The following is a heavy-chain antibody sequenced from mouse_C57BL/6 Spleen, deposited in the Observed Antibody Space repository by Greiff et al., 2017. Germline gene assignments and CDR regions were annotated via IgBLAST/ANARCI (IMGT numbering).Heavy chain of an antibody. V-gene: IGHV5-4*01. J-gene: IGHJ3*01. CDR3: ARDGSYSNYVSWFAY. CDR2: ISDGGSYT. CDR1: GFTFSSYA. D-gene: IGHD2-5*01. Sequence: EVQGVESGGGLVKPGGSLKLSCAASGFTFSSYAMSWVRQTPEKRLEWVATISDGGSYTYYPDNVKGRFTISRDNAKNNLYLQMSHLKSEDTAMYYCARDGSYSNYVSWFAYWGQGTLVTVSA.